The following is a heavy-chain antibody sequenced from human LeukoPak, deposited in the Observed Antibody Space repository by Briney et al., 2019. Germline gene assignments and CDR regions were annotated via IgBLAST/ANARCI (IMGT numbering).Heavy chain of an antibody. D-gene: IGHD5-18*01. V-gene: IGHV4-39*01. CDR2: MYHSGTT. CDR1: GGSISSSGYY. Sequence: SETLSLICTVSGGSISSSGYYWGWIRQPPGKGLEWIGTMYHSGTTYYNPSLKSRVTISADTSKNQFSLKLSSVAAADTAVYYFARRPPRDSRYYYYGMDVWGQGTTVTVSS. CDR3: ARRPPRDSRYYYYGMDV. J-gene: IGHJ6*02.